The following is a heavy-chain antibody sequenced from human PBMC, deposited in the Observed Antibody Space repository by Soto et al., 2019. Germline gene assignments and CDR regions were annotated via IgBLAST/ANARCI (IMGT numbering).Heavy chain of an antibody. CDR3: AGGDSSSWGYYYYGMDV. V-gene: IGHV3-13*01. Sequence: GGSLRLSCAASGFTFSSYDMHWVRQATGKGLEWVSAIGTAGDTYYPGSVKGRFTISRENAKNSLYLQMNSLRAGDTAVYYCAGGDSSSWGYYYYGMDVWGQGTTVTVSS. CDR2: IGTAGDT. J-gene: IGHJ6*02. D-gene: IGHD6-13*01. CDR1: GFTFSSYD.